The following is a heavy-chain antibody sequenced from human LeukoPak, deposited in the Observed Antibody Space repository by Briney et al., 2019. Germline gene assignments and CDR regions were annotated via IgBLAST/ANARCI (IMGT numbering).Heavy chain of an antibody. CDR2: IYTSGST. V-gene: IGHV4-4*09. CDR3: ARHARNYYYYMDV. J-gene: IGHJ6*03. CDR1: GGSISSYY. Sequence: SETLSLTCTVSGGSISSYYWSWIRQPPGKGLEWIGYIYTSGSTNYNPSHKSRVTISVDTSKNQFSLKLSSVTAADTAVYYCARHARNYYYYMDVWGKGTTVTVSS.